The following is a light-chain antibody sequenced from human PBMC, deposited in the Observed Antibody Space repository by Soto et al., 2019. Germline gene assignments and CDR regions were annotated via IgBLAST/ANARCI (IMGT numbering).Light chain of an antibody. V-gene: IGKV1-5*01. CDR1: QSISSW. J-gene: IGKJ5*01. CDR3: QQYHRSSIT. Sequence: DIQLTQAPSFLSASVGDRVAITCRASQSISSWLAWYQQKPGKAPKLLIYDASTLERGVPSRFSGTGSGTEFTLAINSLQPDDFAPYYCQQYHRSSITFGQGTRLEIK. CDR2: DAS.